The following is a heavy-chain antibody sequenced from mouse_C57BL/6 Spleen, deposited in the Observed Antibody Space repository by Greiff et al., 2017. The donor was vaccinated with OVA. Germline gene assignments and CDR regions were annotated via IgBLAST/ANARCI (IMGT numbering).Heavy chain of an antibody. CDR3: ARSGYGPEGY. D-gene: IGHD2-10*02. Sequence: EVQLQQSGPELVKPGASVKISCKASGYSFTGYYMNWVKQSPEKSLEWIGEINPSTGGTPYNQKFKAKATLTVDKSSSTAYMQLKSLTSEDSAVYYCARSGYGPEGYWGQGTTLTVSS. V-gene: IGHV1-42*01. CDR1: GYSFTGYY. CDR2: INPSTGGT. J-gene: IGHJ2*01.